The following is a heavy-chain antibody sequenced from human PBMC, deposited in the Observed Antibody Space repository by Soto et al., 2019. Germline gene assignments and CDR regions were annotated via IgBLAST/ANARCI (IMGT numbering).Heavy chain of an antibody. CDR3: ARSYYDSSGYFVWFDP. V-gene: IGHV4-34*01. J-gene: IGHJ5*02. D-gene: IGHD3-22*01. Sequence: SETLSLTCAVYGGSFSGYYWSWIRQPPGKGLEWIGEINHSGRTDYNPSLKSRVTKSVDTSKNQFSMKLNTVTAAVTAVYYCARSYYDSSGYFVWFDPWGQEPWSPSP. CDR2: INHSGRT. CDR1: GGSFSGYY.